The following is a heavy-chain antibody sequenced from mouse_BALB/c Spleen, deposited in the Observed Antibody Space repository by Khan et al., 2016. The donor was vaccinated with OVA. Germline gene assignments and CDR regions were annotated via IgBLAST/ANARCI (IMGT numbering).Heavy chain of an antibody. CDR2: ISYSGNT. CDR1: GYSITSGYT. Sequence: VKLQESGPGLVKPSQSLSLTCTVTGYSITSGYTWNWIRQFPGNKLEWMGYISYSGNTNYNPSLKSRISITRDTSKNQFFLQLNSVTSEDTATYDYANYARINYWGQGTIVTVSA. V-gene: IGHV3-2*02. J-gene: IGHJ2*01. D-gene: IGHD2-4*01. CDR3: ANYARINY.